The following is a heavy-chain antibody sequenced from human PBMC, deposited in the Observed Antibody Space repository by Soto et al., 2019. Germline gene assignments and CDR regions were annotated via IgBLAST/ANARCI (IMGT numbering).Heavy chain of an antibody. Sequence: SETLSLTCAVYGGSFIGYYWSWIRQPPGKGLEWIGEINHSGSTNYNPSLKSRVTISVDTSKNQFSLKLSSVTAADTAVYYCATQTRTDYYYGMDVWGQGTTVTVSS. CDR1: GGSFIGYY. CDR2: INHSGST. V-gene: IGHV4-34*01. J-gene: IGHJ6*02. CDR3: ATQTRTDYYYGMDV.